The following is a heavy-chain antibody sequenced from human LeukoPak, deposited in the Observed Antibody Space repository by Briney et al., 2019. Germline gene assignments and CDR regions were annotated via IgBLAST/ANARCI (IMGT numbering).Heavy chain of an antibody. V-gene: IGHV1-18*01. Sequence: KPGASVKVSCKASGYTFTSYGISWVRQAPGQGLEWMGWISPYNSNTYYAQNLQGRVTMTTDTSTSTTYMELRSLRSDDTAVYYCARDLKRGYSSGRYSWGTGSSNDFWGQGTLVTVSS. D-gene: IGHD6-19*01. CDR1: GYTFTSYG. CDR2: ISPYNSNT. J-gene: IGHJ4*02. CDR3: ARDLKRGYSSGRYSWGTGSSNDF.